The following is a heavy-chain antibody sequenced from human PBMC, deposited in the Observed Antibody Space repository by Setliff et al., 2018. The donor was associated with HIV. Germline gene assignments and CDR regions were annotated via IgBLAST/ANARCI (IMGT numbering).Heavy chain of an antibody. Sequence: SETLSLTCTVSGGSISSHYWSWIRQPPGKGLEWIGYIYYSGSTNYNPSLKSRVTISVDTSKKQVSLKLNSVTAADTAMYYCARPLYWQSSDAFNFWGQGTMVTVSS. CDR3: ARPLYWQSSDAFNF. V-gene: IGHV4-59*11. D-gene: IGHD2-8*02. J-gene: IGHJ3*01. CDR1: GGSISSHY. CDR2: IYYSGST.